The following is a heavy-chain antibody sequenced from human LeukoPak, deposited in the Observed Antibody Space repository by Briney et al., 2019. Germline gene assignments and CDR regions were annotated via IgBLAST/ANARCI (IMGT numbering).Heavy chain of an antibody. J-gene: IGHJ4*02. D-gene: IGHD3-22*01. CDR1: GDSVSSNSAA. Sequence: SQTLSLTCAISGDSVSSNSAAWNWIRQSPSRGLEWLGRTYYRSKWYNDYAVSVKGRITINPDTSKNQFSLQLNSVTPEDTAVYYCARDGYYDSSGYSGGDYFDYWGQGTLVTVSS. V-gene: IGHV6-1*01. CDR3: ARDGYYDSSGYSGGDYFDY. CDR2: TYYRSKWYN.